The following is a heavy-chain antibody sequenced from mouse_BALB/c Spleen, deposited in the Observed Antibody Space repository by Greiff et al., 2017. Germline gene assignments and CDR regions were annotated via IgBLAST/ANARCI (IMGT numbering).Heavy chain of an antibody. V-gene: IGHV5-6-3*01. CDR1: GFTFSSYG. D-gene: IGHD4-1*01. J-gene: IGHJ3*01. CDR2: INSNGGST. Sequence: EVHLVESGGGLVQPGGSLKLSCAASGFTFSSYGMSWVRQTPDKRLELVATINSNGGSTYYPDSVKGRFTISRDNAKNTLYLQMSSLKSEDTAMYYCARAPLGAWFAYWGQGTLVTVSA. CDR3: ARAPLGAWFAY.